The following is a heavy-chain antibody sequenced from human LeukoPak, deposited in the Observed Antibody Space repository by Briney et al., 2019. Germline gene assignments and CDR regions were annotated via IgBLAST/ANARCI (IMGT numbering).Heavy chain of an antibody. V-gene: IGHV4-59*11. Sequence: PSETLSLTCVVSGGSLSTHHWSWIRQSPGRGLEWIGYISDSGSTNYNPSLKSRVTISVDTSKNQFSLMLSSVTAADTAVYYCARGYDSSAYYPFNYWGQGTLVTVSS. J-gene: IGHJ4*02. D-gene: IGHD3-22*01. CDR3: ARGYDSSAYYPFNY. CDR1: GGSLSTHH. CDR2: ISDSGST.